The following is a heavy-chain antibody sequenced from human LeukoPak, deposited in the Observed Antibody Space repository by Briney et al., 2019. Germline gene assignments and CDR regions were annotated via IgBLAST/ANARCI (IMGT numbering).Heavy chain of an antibody. Sequence: GGSLRLSCAASGFTFNTYAMSWVRQAPGKGLEWVSSIGGGGGTYYADSLKGRFTISRDNSKNTLYLQMSSLRAEDTAVYYCAKGHSGYNSGYYYHFFDYWGQGTLVTVSS. CDR1: GFTFNTYA. CDR2: IGGGGGT. CDR3: AKGHSGYNSGYYYHFFDY. V-gene: IGHV3-23*01. J-gene: IGHJ4*02. D-gene: IGHD5-12*01.